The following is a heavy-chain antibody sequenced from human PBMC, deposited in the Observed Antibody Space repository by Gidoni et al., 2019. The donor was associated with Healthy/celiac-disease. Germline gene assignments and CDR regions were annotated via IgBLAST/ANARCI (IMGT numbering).Heavy chain of an antibody. J-gene: IGHJ3*02. D-gene: IGHD4-17*01. Sequence: EVQLVQSGAEVKKPGESLKISCKGSGYSFTSYWIGWVRQMPGKGLEWMGIIYPGDSDTRYSPSFQGQVTISADKSISTAYLQWSSLKASNTAMYYCARCDYGDYDTSAFDIWGQGTMVTVSS. CDR2: IYPGDSDT. CDR1: GYSFTSYW. V-gene: IGHV5-51*01. CDR3: ARCDYGDYDTSAFDI.